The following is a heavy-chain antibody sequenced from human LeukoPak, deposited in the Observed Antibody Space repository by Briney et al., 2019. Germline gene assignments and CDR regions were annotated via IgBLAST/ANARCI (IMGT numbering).Heavy chain of an antibody. D-gene: IGHD2-21*01. CDR2: MNEYGGDI. Sequence: PGGSLRLSCVASGFNFGGYSMGWVRQVPGKGLEWVTYMNEYGGDIFVGSVKGRFTISRDNAKNSLYLQMNRLRVEDTAVYYCARPRGCGTSKCNNFDYWGQGTLVTVSS. V-gene: IGHV3-7*01. J-gene: IGHJ4*02. CDR1: GFNFGGYS. CDR3: ARPRGCGTSKCNNFDY.